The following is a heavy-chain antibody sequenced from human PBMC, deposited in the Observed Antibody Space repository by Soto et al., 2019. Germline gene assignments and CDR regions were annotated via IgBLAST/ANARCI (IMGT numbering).Heavy chain of an antibody. CDR2: ISWNSGSI. CDR1: GFTFDDYA. CDR3: TNDIGPSILAPDY. V-gene: IGHV3-9*01. D-gene: IGHD6-6*01. J-gene: IGHJ4*02. Sequence: EVQLVESGGGLVQPGRSLRLSCAASGFTFDDYAMHWVRQAPGKGLEWVSGISWNSGSIGYADSVKGRLTISKDNAQNSLYLQMSSLIAEDTAFNFCTNDIGPSILAPDYWGQGTLITVSS.